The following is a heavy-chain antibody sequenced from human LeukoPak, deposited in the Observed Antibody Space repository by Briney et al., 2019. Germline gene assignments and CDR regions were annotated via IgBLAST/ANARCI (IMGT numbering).Heavy chain of an antibody. CDR1: GYTFVDYY. CDR2: IHPKTGGT. J-gene: IGHJ5*02. CDR3: ARDIGQGCGNWFDP. V-gene: IGHV1-2*04. Sequence: EGSVKVSCKASGYTFVDYYIQWVRQAPGQGLEWMGWIHPKTGGTNYAHKFQDWVTFTRDTSINTAYMELNRLKSNDTAVYYCARDIGQGCGNWFDPWGQGTLVTVSS. D-gene: IGHD2-21*01.